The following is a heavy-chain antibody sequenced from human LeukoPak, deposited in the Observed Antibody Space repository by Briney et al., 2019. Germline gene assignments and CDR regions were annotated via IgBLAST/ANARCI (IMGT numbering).Heavy chain of an antibody. J-gene: IGHJ4*02. Sequence: GGSLRLSCAASGFTFSNYWASWVRQAPGKGLEWVAHINKDGSEIYYVDSVKGRFTISRDNAKNSLSLQMNSLRVEDTAVYYCARDKVTYWGQGTLVTVSS. CDR1: GFTFSNYW. CDR2: INKDGSEI. CDR3: ARDKVTY. V-gene: IGHV3-7*01.